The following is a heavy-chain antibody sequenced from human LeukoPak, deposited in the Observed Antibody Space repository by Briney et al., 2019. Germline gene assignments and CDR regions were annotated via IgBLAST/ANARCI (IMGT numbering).Heavy chain of an antibody. V-gene: IGHV3-30-3*01. CDR3: ARDLGGYCSSTSCPSDY. Sequence: GGSLRLSCAASGFTFSSYAMHWVRQAPGKGLEWVAVISSDGSNKDYADSVKGRFTISRDNSKNTLYLQMNSLRAEDTAVYYCARDLGGYCSSTSCPSDYWGQGTLVTVSS. CDR1: GFTFSSYA. J-gene: IGHJ4*02. D-gene: IGHD2-2*03. CDR2: ISSDGSNK.